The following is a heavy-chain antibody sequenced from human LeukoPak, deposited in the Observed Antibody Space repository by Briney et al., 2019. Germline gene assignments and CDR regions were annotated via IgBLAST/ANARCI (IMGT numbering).Heavy chain of an antibody. Sequence: ASVKVSCKASGYTFTGYYMHWVRQAPGQGLEWMGWINPNSGGTNYARKFQGRVTMTRDTSISTAYMELSRLRSDDTAVYYCARIGAYDFWSGYWQNAFDIWGQGTMVTVSS. CDR3: ARIGAYDFWSGYWQNAFDI. CDR2: INPNSGGT. D-gene: IGHD3-3*01. CDR1: GYTFTGYY. V-gene: IGHV1-2*02. J-gene: IGHJ3*02.